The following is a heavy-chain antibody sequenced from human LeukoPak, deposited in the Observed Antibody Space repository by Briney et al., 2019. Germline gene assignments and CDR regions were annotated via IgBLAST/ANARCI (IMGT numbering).Heavy chain of an antibody. V-gene: IGHV3-7*01. D-gene: IGHD3-10*01. CDR3: ARDTRGGSSSGD. CDR1: GFTFTTYW. Sequence: GGSLRLSCTTSGFTFTTYWMSWVRQAPGKGLEWVANIKQDGSEKHYVDSVRGRFTITRDNAKNSLYLQMNSLRAEDTAVYYCARDTRGGSSSGDWGQGTLVTVSS. J-gene: IGHJ4*02. CDR2: IKQDGSEK.